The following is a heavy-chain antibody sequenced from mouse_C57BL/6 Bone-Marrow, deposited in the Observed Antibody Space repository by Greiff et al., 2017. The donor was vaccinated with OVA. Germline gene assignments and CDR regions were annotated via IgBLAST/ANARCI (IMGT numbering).Heavy chain of an antibody. D-gene: IGHD2-4*01. CDR1: GYTFTDYN. CDR2: INSNNGGT. CDR3: ARECDYDYDGGAWFAY. V-gene: IGHV1-18*01. Sequence: VQLQQSGPELAKPGASVKIPCKASGYTFTDYNMDWVKQSHGKSLEWIGDINSNNGGTIYNQKFKGKATLTVDKSSSTAYMEIRSLTSEDTAVYYEARECDYDYDGGAWFAYWCRGTLVTVSA. J-gene: IGHJ3*01.